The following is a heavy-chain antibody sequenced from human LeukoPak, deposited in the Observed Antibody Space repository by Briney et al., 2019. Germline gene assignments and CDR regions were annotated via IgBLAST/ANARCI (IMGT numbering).Heavy chain of an antibody. CDR1: GGSLRGYY. CDR2: INHSGST. D-gene: IGHD5-12*01. Sequence: SETLSLTCAGYGGSLRGYYWSWIRQPPGKGLEWIGEINHSGSTNYNPSLKSRVTISVDTSKNQFSLKLSSVTAADTAVYYCARDREGGYDFEWFDPWGQGTLVTVSS. V-gene: IGHV4-34*01. J-gene: IGHJ5*02. CDR3: ARDREGGYDFEWFDP.